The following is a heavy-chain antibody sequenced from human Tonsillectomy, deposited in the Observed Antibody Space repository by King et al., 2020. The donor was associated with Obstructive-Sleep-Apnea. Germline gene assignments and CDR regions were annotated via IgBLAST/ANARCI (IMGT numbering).Heavy chain of an antibody. D-gene: IGHD3-16*01. CDR1: GYSISSSNW. J-gene: IGHJ3*02. CDR2: IHYSGTT. V-gene: IGHV4-28*01. Sequence: QLQESGPGLVKPSDTLSLTCAISGYSISSSNWWGWIRQPPGKGLEWIGYIHYSGTTYYNSSLKSRGTMSVDTSKNQFSLRLSSVTSVDTAVYYCARRGTPGAFDIWGQGAMVTVSS. CDR3: ARRGTPGAFDI.